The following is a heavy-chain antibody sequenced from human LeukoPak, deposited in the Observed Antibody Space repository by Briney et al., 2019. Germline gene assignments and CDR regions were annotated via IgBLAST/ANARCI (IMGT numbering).Heavy chain of an antibody. V-gene: IGHV4-34*01. CDR2: INHSGST. CDR1: GGSFSGYY. J-gene: IGHJ4*02. CDR3: ASSAQPDSFDY. Sequence: PSETLSLTCAVYGGSFSGYYWSWIRQPPGKGLEWIGEINHSGSTNYNPSLKSRVTISVDTSKNQFSLKLSSVTAADTAVYYCASSAQPDSFDYWGQGTLVTVSS. D-gene: IGHD1-14*01.